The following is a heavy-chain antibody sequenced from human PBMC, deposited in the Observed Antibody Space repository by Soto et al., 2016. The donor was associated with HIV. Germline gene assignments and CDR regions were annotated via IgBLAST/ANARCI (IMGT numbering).Heavy chain of an antibody. V-gene: IGHV4-59*01. D-gene: IGHD5-18*01. CDR2: ISYSGSA. CDR3: ARFRSRYSYGYFDL. CDR1: GGSLSPDY. J-gene: IGHJ4*02. Sequence: VQLQESGPGLVKPSETLSLTCIVSGGSLSPDYWSWIRQPPGGGLEWVGHISYSGSATYNPPLRGRLTISVDTSKSQFSLRLSSVTAADTAVYYCARFRSRYSYGYFDLWGQGALVAVSS.